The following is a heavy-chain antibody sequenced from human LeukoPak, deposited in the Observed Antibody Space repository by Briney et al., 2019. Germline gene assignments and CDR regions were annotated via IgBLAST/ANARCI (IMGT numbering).Heavy chain of an antibody. V-gene: IGHV4-59*08. Sequence: PSETLSLTCTVSGGSISSYYWSWIRQPPGKGLEWIGYIYYSGSTNYNPSLKSRVTISVDTSKNQFSLKLSSVTAADTAVYYCARLWHYYGSGSLSRWFDPWGQGTLVTVSS. CDR3: ARLWHYYGSGSLSRWFDP. D-gene: IGHD3-10*01. CDR1: GGSISSYY. CDR2: IYYSGST. J-gene: IGHJ5*02.